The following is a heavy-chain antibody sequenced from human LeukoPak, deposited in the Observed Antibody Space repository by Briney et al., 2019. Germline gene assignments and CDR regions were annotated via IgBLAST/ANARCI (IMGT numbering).Heavy chain of an antibody. Sequence: GGSLRLSCAASGFTFSDYYMSWIRQAPGKGLEWVSYISSSGSTIYYADSVKGRLTISRDNAKNSLYLQMNSLRAEDTAVYYCARDRYDFWSGYYELAAYWGQGTLVTVSS. CDR2: ISSSGSTI. D-gene: IGHD3-3*01. CDR1: GFTFSDYY. CDR3: ARDRYDFWSGYYELAAY. J-gene: IGHJ4*02. V-gene: IGHV3-11*01.